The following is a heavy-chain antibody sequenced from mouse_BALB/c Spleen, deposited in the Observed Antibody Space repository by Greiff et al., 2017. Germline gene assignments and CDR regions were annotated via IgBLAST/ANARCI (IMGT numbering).Heavy chain of an antibody. V-gene: IGHV5-17*02. CDR3: ASWDDYDEYYAMDY. CDR2: ISSGSSTI. Sequence: EVQLVESGGGLVQPGGSRKLSCAASGFTFSGFGMHWVRQAPEKGLEWVAYISSGSSTIYYADTVKGRCTISRDNPKNTLFLQMTSLRSEDTAMYYCASWDDYDEYYAMDYWGQGTSVTVSA. CDR1: GFTFSGFG. J-gene: IGHJ4*01. D-gene: IGHD2-4*01.